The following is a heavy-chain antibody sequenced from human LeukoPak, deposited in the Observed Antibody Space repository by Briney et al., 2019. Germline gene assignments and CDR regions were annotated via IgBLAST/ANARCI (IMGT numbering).Heavy chain of an antibody. D-gene: IGHD1-26*01. Sequence: GASVKVSCKASGYTFTGYYIHWVRQAPGQGLEWMGRINPNSGGTNYAQKFQGRVTMTRDTSISTAYMELSRLTSDDTAVHYCARSLIPYSGSYYPLALYFDYWGQGTLVTVSS. CDR3: ARSLIPYSGSYYPLALYFDY. CDR2: INPNSGGT. J-gene: IGHJ4*02. CDR1: GYTFTGYY. V-gene: IGHV1-2*06.